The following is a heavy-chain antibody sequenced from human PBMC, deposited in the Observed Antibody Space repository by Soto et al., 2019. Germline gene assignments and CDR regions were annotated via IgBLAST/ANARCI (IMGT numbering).Heavy chain of an antibody. Sequence: PGGSLRLSCTASGFTFGDYAMSWFRQAPGKGLEWVGFIRSKAYGGTTEYAASVKGRFTISRDDSKSIAYLQMNSLKTEDTAVYYCTRDPPSIAAAGTEAFDIWGQGTMVTVSS. D-gene: IGHD6-13*01. CDR3: TRDPPSIAAAGTEAFDI. V-gene: IGHV3-49*03. CDR1: GFTFGDYA. CDR2: IRSKAYGGTT. J-gene: IGHJ3*02.